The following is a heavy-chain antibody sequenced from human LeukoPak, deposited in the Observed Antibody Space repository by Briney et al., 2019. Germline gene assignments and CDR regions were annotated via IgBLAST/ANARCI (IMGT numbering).Heavy chain of an antibody. V-gene: IGHV3-74*01. CDR2: INSDGGGA. CDR1: GITFGNNW. CDR3: ARDVPHNWFDA. Sequence: GGSLRLSCAASGITFGNNWMHWVRQGPGKGLVWISRINSDGGGAIYADPVKGRFTVSRDNAKNTLYLQMNSLRAEDTAVYYCARDVPHNWFDAWGQGTLVTVSS. J-gene: IGHJ5*02.